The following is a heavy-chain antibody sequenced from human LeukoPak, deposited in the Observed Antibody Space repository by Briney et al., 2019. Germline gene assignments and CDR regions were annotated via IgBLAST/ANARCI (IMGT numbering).Heavy chain of an antibody. Sequence: GGSLRLSCAASGFTFSSYAMRWVRQAPGKGLEWVSAISGSGGSTYYADSVKGRFTISRDNSKNTVYLQMNSLRAEDTAVYYCAKKSRRESVDYWGQGTLVTVSS. CDR1: GFTFSSYA. CDR3: AKKSRRESVDY. V-gene: IGHV3-23*01. J-gene: IGHJ4*02. CDR2: ISGSGGST. D-gene: IGHD6-6*01.